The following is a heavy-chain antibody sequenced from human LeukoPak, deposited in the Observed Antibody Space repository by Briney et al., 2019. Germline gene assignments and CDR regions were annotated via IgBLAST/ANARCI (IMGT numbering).Heavy chain of an antibody. CDR3: ARVIPRFLEWFYFDY. V-gene: IGHV4-61*02. CDR2: IYTSGST. J-gene: IGHJ4*02. Sequence: SQTLSLTCTVSGGSISSGSYYWSWIRQPAGKGLEWIGRIYTSGSTNYNPSLKSRVTISVDTSKNQFSLKLSSVTAADTAVYYCARVIPRFLEWFYFDYWGQGTLVTVSS. CDR1: GGSISSGSYY. D-gene: IGHD3-3*01.